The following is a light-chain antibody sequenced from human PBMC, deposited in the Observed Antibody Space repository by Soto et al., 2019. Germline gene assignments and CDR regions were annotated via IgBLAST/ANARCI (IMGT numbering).Light chain of an antibody. CDR3: CSYAGGFYV. CDR1: SSDVGGYNY. J-gene: IGLJ1*01. Sequence: QAVVTQPRSVSGSHGQSVTISCTGTSSDVGGYNYVSWYQQHPGKAPKLMIYDVSERPSGVPDRFSGSKSGNTASLTISGLQAEDEADYYCCSYAGGFYVFGTGTKLTVL. V-gene: IGLV2-11*01. CDR2: DVS.